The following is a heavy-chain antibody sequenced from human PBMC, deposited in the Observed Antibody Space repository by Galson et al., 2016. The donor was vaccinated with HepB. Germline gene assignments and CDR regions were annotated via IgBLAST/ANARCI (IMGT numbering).Heavy chain of an antibody. V-gene: IGHV3-23*01. CDR3: AKLRCSGNYPRALDI. CDR2: ISGSGSNT. CDR1: GFTFSNYA. J-gene: IGHJ3*02. Sequence: SLRLSCAASGFTFSNYAINWVRQAPGKGLEWVSGISGSGSNTYYANSVKGRFTISRDNSKNTLYLQMNSLRADDTALYYCAKLRCSGNYPRALDIWGRGTMVTVSS. D-gene: IGHD1-26*01.